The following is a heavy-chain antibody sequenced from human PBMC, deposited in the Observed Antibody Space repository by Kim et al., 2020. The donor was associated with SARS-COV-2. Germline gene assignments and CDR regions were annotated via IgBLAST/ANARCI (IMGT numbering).Heavy chain of an antibody. CDR2: ISGSGGST. CDR1: GFTFSSYA. D-gene: IGHD3-10*01. CDR3: AKAIGRYGSGSYYNYGAFDI. J-gene: IGHJ3*02. Sequence: GGSLRLSCAASGFTFSSYAMSWVRQAPGKGLEWVSAISGSGGSTYYADSVKGRFTISRDNSKNTLYLQMNSLRAEDTAVYYCAKAIGRYGSGSYYNYGAFDIWGQGTMVTVSS. V-gene: IGHV3-23*01.